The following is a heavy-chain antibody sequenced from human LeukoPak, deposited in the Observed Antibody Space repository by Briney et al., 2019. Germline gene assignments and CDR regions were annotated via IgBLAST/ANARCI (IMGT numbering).Heavy chain of an antibody. Sequence: PGGSLRLSCAASGFTFSSYAMSWVRQAPGKGLEWVTAISGGGGSTYYADSVKGRFTISRDNSKNTLYLQMNSLRAEDTAVYYCAKDEYDILTGYQEKYFDYWGQGTLVTVSS. CDR2: ISGGGGST. CDR3: AKDEYDILTGYQEKYFDY. CDR1: GFTFSSYA. D-gene: IGHD3-9*01. J-gene: IGHJ4*02. V-gene: IGHV3-23*01.